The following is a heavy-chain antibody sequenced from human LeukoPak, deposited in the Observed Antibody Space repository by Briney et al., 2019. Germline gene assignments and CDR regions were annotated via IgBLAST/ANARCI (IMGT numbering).Heavy chain of an antibody. D-gene: IGHD3-16*01. CDR1: GFTFSDYY. J-gene: IGHJ6*03. Sequence: GGSLRLSCAASGFTFSDYYMSWIRQAPGKGLEWVSYISSSGSTIYYADSVKGRFTIPRDNAKTSLYLQMNSLRAEDTAVYYCARPTSRNYYYYYYMDVWGKGTTVTVSS. CDR2: ISSSGSTI. V-gene: IGHV3-11*04. CDR3: ARPTSRNYYYYYYMDV.